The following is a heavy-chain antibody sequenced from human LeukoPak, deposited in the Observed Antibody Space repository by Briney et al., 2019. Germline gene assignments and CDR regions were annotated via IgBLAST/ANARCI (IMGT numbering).Heavy chain of an antibody. CDR3: ARDGSGTWSDP. CDR1: GYSFTNYG. D-gene: IGHD3-10*01. CDR2: INAFNGDR. Sequence: ASVKVSCKASGYSFTNYGITWVRQAPGLGLEWMGWINAFNGDRDHAQKFQGRVTMTTDTSASTAYMELRSLRPDDTAVYYCARDGSGTWSDPWGQGTLVTVSS. J-gene: IGHJ5*02. V-gene: IGHV1-18*01.